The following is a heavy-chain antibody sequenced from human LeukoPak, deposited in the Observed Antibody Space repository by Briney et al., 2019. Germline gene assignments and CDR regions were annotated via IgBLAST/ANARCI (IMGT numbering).Heavy chain of an antibody. J-gene: IGHJ6*03. CDR1: GGSISSYY. D-gene: IGHD1-26*01. CDR2: VHDSGST. CDR3: ARVGSYCVDV. Sequence: SETLSLTCSVSGGSISSYYWSWIRQPPGKGLEYIGHVHDSGSTNYNPSLKSRVTISIDTSKNQFSLKLSSVAAADTAVYYCARVGSYCVDVWGKGSTVTVSS. V-gene: IGHV4-59*01.